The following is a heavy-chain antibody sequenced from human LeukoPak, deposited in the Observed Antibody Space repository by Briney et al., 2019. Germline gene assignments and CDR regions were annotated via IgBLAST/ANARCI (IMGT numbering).Heavy chain of an antibody. D-gene: IGHD3-22*01. CDR1: GFTFSSYA. CDR2: ISYDGSNK. V-gene: IGHV3-30-3*01. Sequence: PGGSLRLSCAASGFTFSSYAMRWVRQAPGKGLEWVAVISYDGSNKYYADSVKGRFTISRDNSKNTLYLQMNSLRAEDTAVYYCARDLYYYDSSGYHSGDDYWGQGTLVTVSS. J-gene: IGHJ4*02. CDR3: ARDLYYYDSSGYHSGDDY.